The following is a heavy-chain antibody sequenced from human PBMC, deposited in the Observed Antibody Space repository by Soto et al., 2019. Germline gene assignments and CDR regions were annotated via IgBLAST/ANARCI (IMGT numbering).Heavy chain of an antibody. CDR2: IYYTGNT. CDR1: GGSISSGGTGSY. J-gene: IGHJ4*02. CDR3: ASGHDAYKVRY. D-gene: IGHD1-1*01. V-gene: IGHV4-31*03. Sequence: QVQLQESGPGLVKPSQTLSLTCTVSGGSISSGGTGSYWTWIRQLPGKGLEWIGYIYYTGNTYYTPSLKSRPTISIDTPENQFSLKLTSVTAADTAVYFCASGHDAYKVRYWGQGTLVTVSS.